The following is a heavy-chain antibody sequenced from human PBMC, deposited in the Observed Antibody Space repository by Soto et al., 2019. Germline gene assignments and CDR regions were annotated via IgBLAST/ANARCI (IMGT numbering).Heavy chain of an antibody. CDR1: GYTLTELS. Sequence: GASVKVSCKVSGYTLTELSMHWVRQAPGKRLEWMGGFDPEDGETIYAQKFQGRVTMTEDTSTDTAYMELSSLRSEDTTVYYCATAGHCSGGSCLDWFEPWGQGTLVTVSS. D-gene: IGHD2-15*01. V-gene: IGHV1-24*01. CDR2: FDPEDGET. CDR3: ATAGHCSGGSCLDWFEP. J-gene: IGHJ5*02.